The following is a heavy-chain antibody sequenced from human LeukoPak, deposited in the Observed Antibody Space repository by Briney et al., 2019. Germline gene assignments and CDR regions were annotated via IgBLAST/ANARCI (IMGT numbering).Heavy chain of an antibody. J-gene: IGHJ6*02. D-gene: IGHD3-3*01. Sequence: PGGSLRLSCAASGFTFDGYGMHWVRQVPGKGLEWVSLISGDGDNTYYADSVKGRFTISRDNSKKSLYLQMNSLRTEDTALYYCAKDIRPQMDDFWGTTYYYYGMDVWGQGTTVTVSS. CDR3: AKDIRPQMDDFWGTTYYYYGMDV. CDR1: GFTFDGYG. V-gene: IGHV3-43*02. CDR2: ISGDGDNT.